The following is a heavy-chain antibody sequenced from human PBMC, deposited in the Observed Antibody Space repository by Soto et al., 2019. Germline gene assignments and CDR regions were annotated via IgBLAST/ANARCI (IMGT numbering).Heavy chain of an antibody. J-gene: IGHJ4*02. V-gene: IGHV3-30-3*01. CDR3: ARGQAGYSNYPVDY. D-gene: IGHD4-4*01. Sequence: GGSLRLSCAASGFRFSSYAMHWVRQAPGKGLEWVAVISYDGNNKYYADSVKGRFTISRDNSKNTLYLQMISLRAEDTTLYYCARGQAGYSNYPVDYWGQGTLVTVSS. CDR1: GFRFSSYA. CDR2: ISYDGNNK.